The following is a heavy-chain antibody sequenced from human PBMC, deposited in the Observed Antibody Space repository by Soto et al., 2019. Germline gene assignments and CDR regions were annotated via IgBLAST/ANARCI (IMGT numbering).Heavy chain of an antibody. CDR1: GGTFNSNS. V-gene: IGHV1-69*12. CDR3: ARNPLSSAAEINYGMDV. J-gene: IGHJ6*02. Sequence: QVQLVQSGAEVKKPGSSVKVSCKASGGTFNSNSLSWVRQAPGQGLEWMGGIIPIFGSATYAQKFQGRVTITADASTSTAYMEVSSLRYEDTAVYYCARNPLSSAAEINYGMDVWGQGTTVTVSS. D-gene: IGHD6-13*01. CDR2: IIPIFGSA.